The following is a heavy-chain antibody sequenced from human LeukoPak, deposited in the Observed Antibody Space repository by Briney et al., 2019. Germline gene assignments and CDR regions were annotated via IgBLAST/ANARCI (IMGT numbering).Heavy chain of an antibody. CDR3: ARIYFGSGSFAFDT. Sequence: GASVKVSCKASGYSFTSSGFTWVRQAPGQGLEWMGWTSAYTGNTNYAQKLQGRVTMTTVTSTTTAYMELRSLISDDTAVYYCARIYFGSGSFAFDTWGQGTMVTVSS. CDR1: GYSFTSSG. CDR2: TSAYTGNT. J-gene: IGHJ3*02. D-gene: IGHD3-10*01. V-gene: IGHV1-18*01.